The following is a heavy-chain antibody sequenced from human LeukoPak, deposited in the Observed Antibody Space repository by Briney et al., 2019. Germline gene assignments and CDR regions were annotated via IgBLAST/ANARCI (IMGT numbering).Heavy chain of an antibody. CDR3: ARAFGDYAGFSDY. Sequence: SETLSLTCAVYGGSFSGYYWSWIRQPPGKGLEWVGEINHSGSTNYNPSLKSRVTISVDTSKNQFSLKLSSVTAADTAVYYCARAFGDYAGFSDYWGQGTLVTVSS. CDR1: GGSFSGYY. D-gene: IGHD4-17*01. V-gene: IGHV4-34*01. J-gene: IGHJ4*02. CDR2: INHSGST.